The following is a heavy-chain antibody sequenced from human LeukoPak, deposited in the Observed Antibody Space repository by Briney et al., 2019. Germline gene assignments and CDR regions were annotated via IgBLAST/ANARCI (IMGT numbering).Heavy chain of an antibody. CDR1: GFTFSSYA. D-gene: IGHD5-12*01. J-gene: IGHJ4*02. CDR2: ISSNGGST. V-gene: IGHV3-64*01. Sequence: GGPLRLSCAASGFTFSSYAMHWVRQAPGKGLEYVSAISSNGGSTYYANSVKGRFTISRDNSKNTLYLQMGSLRAEDMAVYYCAKDQFGGYGSIDYWGQGTLVTVSS. CDR3: AKDQFGGYGSIDY.